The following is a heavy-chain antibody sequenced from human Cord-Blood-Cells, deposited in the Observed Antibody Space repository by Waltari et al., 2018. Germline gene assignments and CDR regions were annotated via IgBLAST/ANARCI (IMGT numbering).Heavy chain of an antibody. CDR2: ISSSSSYI. CDR3: ARGVIAAAGTGY. J-gene: IGHJ4*02. D-gene: IGHD6-13*01. V-gene: IGHV3-21*01. Sequence: EVQLVESGGGLVKPGGSLRLSCAASGFTFSSYSMNWARQAPGKGLEWVSSISSSSSYIYYADSVKGRFTISRDNAKNSLYLQMNSLRAEDTAAYYCARGVIAAAGTGYWGQGTLVTVSS. CDR1: GFTFSSYS.